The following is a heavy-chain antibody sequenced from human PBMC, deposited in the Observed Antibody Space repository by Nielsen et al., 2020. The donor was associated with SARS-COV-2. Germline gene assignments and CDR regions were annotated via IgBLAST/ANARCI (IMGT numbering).Heavy chain of an antibody. CDR3: ARSGDYGDYGADY. D-gene: IGHD4-17*01. V-gene: IGHV3-74*01. Sequence: GESLKISCSASGFTFSNFVMHWVRQAPGKGLVWVSRINSDGSSTSYADSVKGRFTISRDNAKNTLYLQMNSLRAEDTAVYYCARSGDYGDYGADYWGQGTLVTVSS. CDR2: INSDGSST. CDR1: GFTFSNFV. J-gene: IGHJ4*02.